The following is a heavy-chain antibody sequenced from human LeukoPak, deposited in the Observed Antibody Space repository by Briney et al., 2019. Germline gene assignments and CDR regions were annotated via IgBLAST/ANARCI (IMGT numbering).Heavy chain of an antibody. J-gene: IGHJ5*02. Sequence: PGGSLRLSCAASGFTFSSYAMSWVRQAPGKGLEWVSSISGSGGSTYYADSVKGRFTISRDTSNNTLYLHMNSLRAEDTAVYYCAKDRRESGTYNWFDPWGQGTLVTVSS. CDR1: GFTFSSYA. V-gene: IGHV3-23*01. CDR2: ISGSGGST. D-gene: IGHD1-7*01. CDR3: AKDRRESGTYNWFDP.